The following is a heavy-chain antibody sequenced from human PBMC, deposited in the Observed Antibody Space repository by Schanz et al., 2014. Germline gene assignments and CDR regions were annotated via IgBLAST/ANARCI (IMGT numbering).Heavy chain of an antibody. CDR1: GFNFSDYA. D-gene: IGHD3-9*01. CDR3: AKAADWPVTRFDP. J-gene: IGHJ5*02. Sequence: EVHLLESGGGLVPPGGSLRLSCAASGFNFSDYAMCWVRQAPGKGLEWVSAISGGGGTTYYTDSVKGRCTISRDNSKSTLYLQMNSLRADDTAVYYCAKAADWPVTRFDPWGQGTLVTVSS. CDR2: ISGGGGTT. V-gene: IGHV3-23*01.